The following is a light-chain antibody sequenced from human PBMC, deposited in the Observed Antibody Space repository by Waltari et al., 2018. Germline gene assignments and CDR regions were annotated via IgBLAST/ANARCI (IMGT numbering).Light chain of an antibody. CDR1: QGIANS. CDR2: AAS. V-gene: IGKV1-NL1*01. Sequence: DIQMTQSPSSLSASVGDRVTITCRASQGIANSLAWYQQKLGQAQKLLLYAASRLESGVPSRYRGSGSWTDYTLTISSLQPEDFATYYCQQYYNTPWTFGQGTKVEIK. J-gene: IGKJ1*01. CDR3: QQYYNTPWT.